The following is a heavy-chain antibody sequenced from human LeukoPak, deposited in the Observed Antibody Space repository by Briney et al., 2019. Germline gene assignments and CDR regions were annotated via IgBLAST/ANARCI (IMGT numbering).Heavy chain of an antibody. CDR1: GFTFSSYS. CDR2: ISSSSSTI. J-gene: IGHJ4*02. Sequence: GVSLRLSCAASGFTFSSYSMNWVRQAPGKGLEWVSYISSSSSTIYYADSVKGRFTISRDNAKNSLYLQMNSLRAEDTAVYYCARGFWSGSNYWGQGTLVTVSS. CDR3: ARGFWSGSNY. D-gene: IGHD3-3*01. V-gene: IGHV3-48*01.